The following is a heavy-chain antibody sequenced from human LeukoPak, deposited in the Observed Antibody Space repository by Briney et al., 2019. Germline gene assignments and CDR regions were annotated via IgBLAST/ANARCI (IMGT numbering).Heavy chain of an antibody. CDR1: GGFFSGYY. J-gene: IGHJ5*02. V-gene: IGHV4-34*01. CDR2: INHSGST. CDR3: ARERGRPIFGVVKHWFDP. Sequence: SETLSLTCAVYGGFFSGYYWSWIRQPPGKGLEWIGAINHSGSTNYNPSLKSRVTISLDTSKNLFSLKLSSVTAADTAVYYCARERGRPIFGVVKHWFDPWGQGNLVTVSS. D-gene: IGHD3-3*01.